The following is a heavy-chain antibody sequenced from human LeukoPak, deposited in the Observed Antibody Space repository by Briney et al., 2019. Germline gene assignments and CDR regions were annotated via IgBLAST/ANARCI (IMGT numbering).Heavy chain of an antibody. CDR2: INTDSSDI. CDR1: GFTFSRYA. Sequence: PGGSLRLSCAASGFTFSRYAMNWVRQAPGKGLQWVSYINTDSSDIYYADSVKGRFTISRDNARNTLYLQLSSLRAEDSAVYYCARDTFQPGLIDSWGQGTLVTVSS. J-gene: IGHJ4*02. V-gene: IGHV3-21*05. D-gene: IGHD2-2*01. CDR3: ARDTFQPGLIDS.